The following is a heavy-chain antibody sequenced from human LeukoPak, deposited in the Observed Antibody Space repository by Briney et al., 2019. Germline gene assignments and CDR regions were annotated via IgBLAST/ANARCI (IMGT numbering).Heavy chain of an antibody. CDR2: IYTSGST. CDR1: GGSISSGSYY. CDR3: VRSFDDFWSGTQGYFDL. Sequence: SETLSLTCTVSGGSISSGSYYWSWIRQPAGEGLEWIGRIYTSGSTNYNPSLKSRVTISVDTSKNQFSLKLSSVTAADTAVYYCVRSFDDFWSGTQGYFDLWGRGTLVTVSS. J-gene: IGHJ2*01. V-gene: IGHV4-61*02. D-gene: IGHD3-3*01.